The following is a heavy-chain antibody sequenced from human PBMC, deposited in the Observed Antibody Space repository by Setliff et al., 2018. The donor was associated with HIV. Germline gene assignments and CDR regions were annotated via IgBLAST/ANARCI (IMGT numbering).Heavy chain of an antibody. CDR2: ITDGGDT. J-gene: IGHJ6*02. Sequence: SETLSLTCAVYGGSLDNYYWTWIRQPPGRGLEWIGEITDGGDTAYNSSLRSRLTISLDTSKKQFALKLHSMTAADTAVYYCARGSSCSSSSCYLYYYYYYGVDVWGPGTAVTVS. CDR1: GGSLDNYY. CDR3: ARGSSCSSSSCYLYYYYYYGVDV. V-gene: IGHV4-34*01. D-gene: IGHD2-2*01.